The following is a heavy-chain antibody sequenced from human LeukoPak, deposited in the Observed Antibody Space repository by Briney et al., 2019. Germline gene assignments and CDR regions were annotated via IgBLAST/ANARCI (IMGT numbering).Heavy chain of an antibody. V-gene: IGHV3-23*01. CDR3: AKTSDAGFDP. Sequence: GGSLRLSCAASGFTFMNYVMSWVRQAPGRGPEWVSAIGASGGNTYYADSVKGRFTISRDNSKNTLYLQMSSLRVEDTALYYCAKTSDAGFDPWGQGTLVTVSS. CDR2: IGASGGNT. CDR1: GFTFMNYV. J-gene: IGHJ5*02.